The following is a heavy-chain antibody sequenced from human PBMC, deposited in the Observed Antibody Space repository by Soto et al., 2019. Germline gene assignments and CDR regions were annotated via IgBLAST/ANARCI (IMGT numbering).Heavy chain of an antibody. CDR3: AKVEIQHEYFDY. Sequence: WGCLRLARAASGFRFKRYVMSWVRRAPGKGLEWVSAMSGSGGCIYYADSVKGRFTISRDNSKNTLYLQMNSLRAEDTAVYYCAKVEIQHEYFDYRGQGTLVTVSS. D-gene: IGHD5-18*01. CDR1: GFRFKRYV. CDR2: MSGSGGCI. V-gene: IGHV3-23*01. J-gene: IGHJ4*02.